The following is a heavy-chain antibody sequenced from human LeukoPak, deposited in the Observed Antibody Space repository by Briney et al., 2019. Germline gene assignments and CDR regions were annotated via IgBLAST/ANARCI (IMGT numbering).Heavy chain of an antibody. CDR3: ARVSSSSWKIDY. Sequence: ASVKVSCKASGYTFTGYYMHWVRQAPGQGLEWMGWINPNSGGTNYAQKFQGRVTMTRDTSISTAYMELSRLRSDDTAVYYCARVSSSSWKIDYWGQGTLVTVSS. CDR1: GYTFTGYY. J-gene: IGHJ4*02. V-gene: IGHV1-2*02. CDR2: INPNSGGT. D-gene: IGHD6-13*01.